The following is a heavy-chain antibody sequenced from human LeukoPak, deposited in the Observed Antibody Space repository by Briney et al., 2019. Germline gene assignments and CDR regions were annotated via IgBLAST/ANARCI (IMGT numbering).Heavy chain of an antibody. Sequence: PSETLSLTCAVSGYSISSGYYWGWIRQPPGKGLEWIGSIYHSGSTYYNPSLKSRVTISVDTSKNQFSLKLSSVTAADTAVYYCARGRDTAMVTPGIDAFDIWGQGTMVTVSS. CDR3: ARGRDTAMVTPGIDAFDI. D-gene: IGHD5-18*01. CDR1: GYSISSGYY. V-gene: IGHV4-38-2*01. J-gene: IGHJ3*02. CDR2: IYHSGST.